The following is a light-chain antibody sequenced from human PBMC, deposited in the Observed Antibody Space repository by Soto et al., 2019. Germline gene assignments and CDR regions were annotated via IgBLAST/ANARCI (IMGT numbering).Light chain of an antibody. J-gene: IGKJ5*01. CDR2: AAS. CDR1: ESISRH. CDR3: QQDYSTLAT. V-gene: IGKV1-39*01. Sequence: DIQMSQYPSSLSASVGDRVTITCRAAESISRHLNWYQQKPGRAPDLLIYAASTLQNGVPSRSTGSGSGTEFTLTITGLQLEDFATYYCQQDYSTLATFGQGTRLEI.